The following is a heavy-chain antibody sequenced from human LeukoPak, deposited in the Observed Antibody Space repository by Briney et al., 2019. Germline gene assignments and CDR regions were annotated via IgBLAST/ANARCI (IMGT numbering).Heavy chain of an antibody. D-gene: IGHD5-12*01. CDR3: AGYGGYYAYYFGMDV. CDR2: VSGSAGST. V-gene: IGHV3-23*01. CDR1: GFTFSSYA. Sequence: QPGGSLRLSCAASGFTFSSYAMSWVRQAPGKGLEWVSAVSGSAGSTYYADSVKGRLTISRDNSKNTLYLQMNSLRAEDTAVYYCAGYGGYYAYYFGMDVWGQGTTVTVSS. J-gene: IGHJ6*02.